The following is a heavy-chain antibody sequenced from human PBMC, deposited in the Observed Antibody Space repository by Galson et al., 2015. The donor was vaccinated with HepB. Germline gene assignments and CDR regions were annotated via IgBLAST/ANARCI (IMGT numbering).Heavy chain of an antibody. D-gene: IGHD5-12*01. Sequence: SVKVSCKASGYTFTSYDINWVRQATGQGLECMGWMNPNSGNTGYAQKFQGRVTMTRNTSISTAYMELSSLRSEDTAVYYCARIGLGGYDFGYWGQGTLVTVSS. V-gene: IGHV1-8*01. CDR2: MNPNSGNT. CDR3: ARIGLGGYDFGY. CDR1: GYTFTSYD. J-gene: IGHJ4*02.